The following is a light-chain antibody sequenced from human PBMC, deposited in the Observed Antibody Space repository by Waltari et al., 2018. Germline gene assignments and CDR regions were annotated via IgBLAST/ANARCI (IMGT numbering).Light chain of an antibody. J-gene: IGLJ3*02. Sequence: SYELTQPPSVSVSPGQTARITCSGDALPKKYAYWYQQKSGQAPVLVIYEDIKRPSGIPEGFSGSSSGTTATLTISGAQVEDEADYYCYSTDSSGHDRVFGGGTKLTVL. V-gene: IGLV3-10*01. CDR3: YSTDSSGHDRV. CDR2: EDI. CDR1: ALPKKY.